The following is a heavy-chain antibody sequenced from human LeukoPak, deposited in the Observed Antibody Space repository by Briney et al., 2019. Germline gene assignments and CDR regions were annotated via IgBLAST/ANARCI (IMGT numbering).Heavy chain of an antibody. CDR2: INSDGSST. CDR3: ARDCSSASCRRFGFDP. Sequence: GGSLRLSCAASGFTFSSYWMHWVRHAPGKGLVWVSRINSDGSSTSYADSVKGRFTISRDNAKNTLYLQMNSLRAEDTAVYYCARDCSSASCRRFGFDPWGQGTLVTVSS. V-gene: IGHV3-74*01. D-gene: IGHD2-2*01. CDR1: GFTFSSYW. J-gene: IGHJ5*02.